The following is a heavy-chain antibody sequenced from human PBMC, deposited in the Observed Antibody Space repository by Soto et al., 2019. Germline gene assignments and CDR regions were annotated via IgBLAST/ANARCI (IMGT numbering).Heavy chain of an antibody. CDR3: AHRREYCSGGSCYGFDY. CDR2: IYWDDDK. V-gene: IGHV2-5*02. CDR1: GFSLSTSGVG. D-gene: IGHD2-15*01. J-gene: IGHJ4*02. Sequence: QITLKESGPTLVKPTQTLTLTCTFSGFSLSTSGVGVGWIRQPPGKALEWLALIYWDDDKRYSPSLKSRLTITKDTSKNQVVLTMTNMDPVDTATHYCAHRREYCSGGSCYGFDYWGQGTLVTVSS.